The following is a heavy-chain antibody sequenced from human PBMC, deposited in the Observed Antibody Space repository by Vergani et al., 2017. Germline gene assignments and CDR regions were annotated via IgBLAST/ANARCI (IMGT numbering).Heavy chain of an antibody. V-gene: IGHV3-30*03. CDR3: ATKSCGTPGCQIGYFRE. CDR1: GFTSSYYG. D-gene: IGHD1-1*01. Sequence: QVHLVESGGGVVQPGRSLRLSCVVSGFTSSYYGMHWVRQAPGKVLEWVAVISYDGTQKYYADFVKGRLTISRDNSKSTLYLQMNSLRTEDTAVYYCATKSCGTPGCQIGYFREWGQGTLVTVSS. J-gene: IGHJ1*01. CDR2: ISYDGTQK.